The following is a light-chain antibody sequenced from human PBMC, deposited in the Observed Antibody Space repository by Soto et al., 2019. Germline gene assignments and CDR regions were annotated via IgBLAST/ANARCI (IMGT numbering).Light chain of an antibody. Sequence: EIVLTPFPATLSVSQGERGTLSCRASQSVSSNLAWYQQKPGQAPRLLMYDASTRATGIPARFSGSGSGTEFTLTICSLQSEDFAVYYCQQYNNWPRTFGQGTKVDIK. CDR3: QQYNNWPRT. V-gene: IGKV3-15*01. CDR1: QSVSSN. CDR2: DAS. J-gene: IGKJ1*01.